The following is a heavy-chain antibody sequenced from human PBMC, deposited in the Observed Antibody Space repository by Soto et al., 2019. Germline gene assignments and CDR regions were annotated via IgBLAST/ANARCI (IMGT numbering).Heavy chain of an antibody. CDR2: FFIGGNT. J-gene: IGHJ4*02. CDR3: ARHRSYSGNYYDFDY. Sequence: SETLSLTCAVSGGSISSTTYYWGWMRQPPGKGLEWIASFFIGGNTYYNPSLKSRVTTSADTSKNQFSLKLSSVTAADTAVYYCARHRSYSGNYYDFDYWGQGTLVTVSS. V-gene: IGHV4-39*01. D-gene: IGHD1-26*01. CDR1: GGSISSTTYY.